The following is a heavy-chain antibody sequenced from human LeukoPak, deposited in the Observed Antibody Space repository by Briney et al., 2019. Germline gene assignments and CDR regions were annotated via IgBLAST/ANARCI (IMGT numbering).Heavy chain of an antibody. D-gene: IGHD2-15*01. CDR1: GGTFNSYA. CDR2: IIPIFGTT. CDR3: AKGPGVVVVAALD. J-gene: IGHJ4*02. Sequence: GASVKVSCKASGGTFNSYAISWVRQAPGQGLEWMGGIIPIFGTTNYARKFRGRVTLTADKSTRTAYMELSSLRSEDTAVYYCAKGPGVVVVAALDWGQGTLATVSS. V-gene: IGHV1-69*06.